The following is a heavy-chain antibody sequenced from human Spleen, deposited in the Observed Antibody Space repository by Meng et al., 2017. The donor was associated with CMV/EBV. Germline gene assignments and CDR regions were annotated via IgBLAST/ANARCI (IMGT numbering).Heavy chain of an antibody. CDR2: INHSGST. CDR3: ARFRSMGGDYYYGMDV. CDR1: GGSFSGYY. D-gene: IGHD2-21*01. V-gene: IGHV4-34*01. Sequence: SETLSLTCAVYGGSFSGYYWSWIRQPPGKGLEWTGEINHSGSTNYNPSLKSRVTISVDTSKNQFSLKLSSVTAADTAVYYCARFRSMGGDYYYGMDVWGQGTTVTVSS. J-gene: IGHJ6*02.